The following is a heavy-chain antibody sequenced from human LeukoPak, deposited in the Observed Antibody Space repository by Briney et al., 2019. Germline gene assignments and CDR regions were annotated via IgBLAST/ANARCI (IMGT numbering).Heavy chain of an antibody. V-gene: IGHV4-61*02. Sequence: PSETLSLTCTVSGASISTNSYYWGWIRQPAGKGLEWIGRIYISGSTNYNPSFKSRVTMSVDTSKNQFSLKLSSVTAADTAVYYCARDLWFGAGRTFDIWGQGTMVTVSS. J-gene: IGHJ3*02. CDR2: IYISGST. CDR3: ARDLWFGAGRTFDI. CDR1: GASISTNSYY. D-gene: IGHD3-10*01.